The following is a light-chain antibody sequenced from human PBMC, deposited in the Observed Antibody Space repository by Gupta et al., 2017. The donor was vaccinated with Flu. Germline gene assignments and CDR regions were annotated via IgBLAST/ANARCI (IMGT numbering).Light chain of an antibody. CDR1: RNINSN. J-gene: IGKJ4*01. V-gene: IGKV1-39*01. Sequence: PSSLFASVGDRVTIPCRASRNINSNLNWYQQTPGRAPKLLIYAASVLQTGYPSRISGSGSGTDFTLTISRLQPDDFATYYCQQSHTSPLTFGGGTSIEIK. CDR2: AAS. CDR3: QQSHTSPLT.